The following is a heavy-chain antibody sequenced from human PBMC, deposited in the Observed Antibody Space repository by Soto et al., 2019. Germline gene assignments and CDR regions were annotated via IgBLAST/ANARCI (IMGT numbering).Heavy chain of an antibody. V-gene: IGHV4-59*01. D-gene: IGHD6-19*01. CDR2: VYYTGST. CDR1: GGSISGSY. CDR3: ARSVAVPGAHIDY. Sequence: SETLSLTCSVSGGSISGSYWSWIRQSPGKGPEWLGYVYYTGSTNYSPSLRSRVSISVDTSKNEFSLRLSSVTAADTAVYYCARSVAVPGAHIDYWGQGTQVTVSS. J-gene: IGHJ4*02.